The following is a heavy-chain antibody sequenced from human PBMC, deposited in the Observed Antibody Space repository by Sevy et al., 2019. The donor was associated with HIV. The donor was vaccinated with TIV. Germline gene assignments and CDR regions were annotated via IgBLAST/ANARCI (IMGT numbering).Heavy chain of an antibody. CDR1: GYTFTSYG. Sequence: ASVKVSCKASGYTFTSYGISWVRQAPGQGLEWMGWISAYNGNTNYAQKLQGRVTMTTDTSTSTAYMELRSLRSDDTAVYYCARDEGERFLEWLLFVRPGVPGDYWGQGTLVTVSS. J-gene: IGHJ4*02. D-gene: IGHD3-3*01. CDR2: ISAYNGNT. V-gene: IGHV1-18*01. CDR3: ARDEGERFLEWLLFVRPGVPGDY.